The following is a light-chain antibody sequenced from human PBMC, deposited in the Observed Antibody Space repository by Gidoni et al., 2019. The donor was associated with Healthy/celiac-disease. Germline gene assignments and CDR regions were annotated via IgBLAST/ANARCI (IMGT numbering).Light chain of an antibody. V-gene: IGKV3-20*01. J-gene: IGKJ1*01. Sequence: EIVLTQSPGTLSLSPGERATLSCRASQSVSSSYLAWYQQKPGQAPRLLIYGASSRATGIPDRFSGSGSGTDCTLTISRLEPEDCAVYYCQQYGGTFGQGTKVEIK. CDR3: QQYGGT. CDR2: GAS. CDR1: QSVSSSY.